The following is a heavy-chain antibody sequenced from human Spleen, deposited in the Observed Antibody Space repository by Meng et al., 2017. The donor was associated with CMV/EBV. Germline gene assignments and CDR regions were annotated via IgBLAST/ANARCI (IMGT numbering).Heavy chain of an antibody. CDR1: GFNFGNYA. CDR3: ARPYGGNSQGAFDI. CDR2: ITSRSSYI. J-gene: IGHJ3*02. Sequence: GESLKISCAASGFNFGNYAMSWVRQAPGKGLEWVSCITSRSSYIYYSDSVKGRFTISRDDANNSLYLQMNSLRAEDTAVYYCARPYGGNSQGAFDIWGQGTMVTVSS. V-gene: IGHV3-21*01. D-gene: IGHD4-23*01.